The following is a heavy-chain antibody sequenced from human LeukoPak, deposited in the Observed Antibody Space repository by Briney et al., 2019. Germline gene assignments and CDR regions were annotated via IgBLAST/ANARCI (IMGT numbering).Heavy chain of an antibody. CDR2: ISYDGSNK. D-gene: IGHD5-18*01. V-gene: IGHV3-30-3*01. Sequence: SGGSLRLSCAASGFTFSSYAMRWVRQAPGKGLEWVAVISYDGSNKYYADSVKGRFTISRDNSKNTLYLQMNSLRAEDTAVYYCARDSRRYGHGYYFDYWGQGTLVTVSS. CDR3: ARDSRRYGHGYYFDY. J-gene: IGHJ4*02. CDR1: GFTFSSYA.